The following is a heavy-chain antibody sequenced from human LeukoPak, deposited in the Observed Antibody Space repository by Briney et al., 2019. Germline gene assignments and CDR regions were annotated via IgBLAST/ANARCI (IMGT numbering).Heavy chain of an antibody. D-gene: IGHD4-11*01. CDR1: GFIFSDYY. CDR2: ISRSGSPI. V-gene: IGHV3-11*01. Sequence: GGSLRLSCAASGFIFSDYYMSWIRQAPGKGLEWLSYISRSGSPIYYADSVKGRFTISRDNAKNSLYLQMNSLRADDTAVYYCARGNSNRDYAVYLGGFDYWGQGTLVTVSS. CDR3: ARGNSNRDYAVYLGGFDY. J-gene: IGHJ4*02.